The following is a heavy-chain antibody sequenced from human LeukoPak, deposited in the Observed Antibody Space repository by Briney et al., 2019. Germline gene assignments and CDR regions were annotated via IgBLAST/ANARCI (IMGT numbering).Heavy chain of an antibody. D-gene: IGHD3-22*01. CDR2: ISGSGGST. Sequence: GGTLRLSCAASGFTFSSYGMSWVRQAPGKGLEWVSAISGSGGSTYYADSVKGRFTISRDNSKNTLYLQMKSLRAEDTAIYYCAKHQLHYYDSWGQGTLVTVSS. J-gene: IGHJ4*02. CDR1: GFTFSSYG. CDR3: AKHQLHYYDS. V-gene: IGHV3-23*01.